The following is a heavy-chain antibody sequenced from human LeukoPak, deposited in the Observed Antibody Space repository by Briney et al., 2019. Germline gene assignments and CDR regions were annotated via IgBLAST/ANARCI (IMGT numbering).Heavy chain of an antibody. Sequence: ASVKVSCKASGYTFTSYAMNWVRQAPGQGLEWMGWINTNTGNPTYAQGFTGRFVFSLDTSVSTAYLQISSLKAEDTAVYYCASTGYCSSTSCYVLDYWGQGTLVTVSS. D-gene: IGHD2-2*03. CDR3: ASTGYCSSTSCYVLDY. CDR1: GYTFTSYA. V-gene: IGHV7-4-1*02. CDR2: INTNTGNP. J-gene: IGHJ4*02.